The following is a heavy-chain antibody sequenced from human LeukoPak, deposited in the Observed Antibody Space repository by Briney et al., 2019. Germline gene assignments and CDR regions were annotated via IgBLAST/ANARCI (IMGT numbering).Heavy chain of an antibody. V-gene: IGHV3-11*01. D-gene: IGHD4-17*01. CDR3: APVVTTETTPGIDS. Sequence: PGGSLRLSCAASGFTFSDYHISWIRQAPRTGLEWMSYITGSGDAKSYSDSVKGRFSISRDNPKNLLHLQMNSLRAEDTAVYYCAPVVTTETTPGIDSWGPGTLVIVAS. CDR2: ITGSGDAK. CDR1: GFTFSDYH. J-gene: IGHJ4*02.